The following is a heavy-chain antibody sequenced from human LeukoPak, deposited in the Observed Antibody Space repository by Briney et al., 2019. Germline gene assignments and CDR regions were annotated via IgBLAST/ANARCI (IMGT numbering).Heavy chain of an antibody. V-gene: IGHV3-73*01. CDR1: GFTFSGSA. J-gene: IGHJ4*02. CDR3: AKCSGSYYKGTFDY. D-gene: IGHD3-10*02. CDR2: IRSKANNYAT. Sequence: PGGSLRLSCAASGFTFSGSAMHWVRQASGKGLEWVGRIRSKANNYATAYAASVKGRFTISRDNSKNTLYLQMNSLRAEDTAVYYCAKCSGSYYKGTFDYWGQGTLVTVSS.